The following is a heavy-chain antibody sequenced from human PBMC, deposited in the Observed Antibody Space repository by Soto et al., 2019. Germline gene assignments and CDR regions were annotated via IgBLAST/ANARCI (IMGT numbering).Heavy chain of an antibody. CDR1: GGSFSGYY. Sequence: QVQLQQWGAGLLRPSETLSLTCAVYGGSFSGYYWSWIRQPPGKGLEWIGEINHSGSTNYNPSLKSRVTISVDTAKNQVSLKLSSVTAADTAVYYCARARIAARPGYWGQGTLVTVSS. CDR2: INHSGST. D-gene: IGHD6-6*01. V-gene: IGHV4-34*01. J-gene: IGHJ4*02. CDR3: ARARIAARPGY.